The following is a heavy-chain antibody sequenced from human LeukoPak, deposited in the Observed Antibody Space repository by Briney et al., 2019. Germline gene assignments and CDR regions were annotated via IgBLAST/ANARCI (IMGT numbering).Heavy chain of an antibody. D-gene: IGHD5-18*01. CDR2: ISWNSGSI. CDR3: AKGYSYGYRYAFDI. J-gene: IGHJ3*02. V-gene: IGHV3-9*01. Sequence: GGSLRLSCAASGFTFDDYAMHWVRQAPGKGLEWVSGISWNSGSIGYADSVKGRFTISRDNAKNSLYLQMNSLRAEDTALYYCAKGYSYGYRYAFDIWGQGTMVTVSS. CDR1: GFTFDDYA.